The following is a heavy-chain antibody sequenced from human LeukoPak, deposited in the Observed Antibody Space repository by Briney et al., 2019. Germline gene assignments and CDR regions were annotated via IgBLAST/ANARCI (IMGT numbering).Heavy chain of an antibody. D-gene: IGHD3-9*01. CDR2: IYHSGST. CDR3: ARHRGAQLRYFDWLSWFDP. Sequence: SETLSLTCAVSGYSISSGYYWGWIRQPPGQGLEWIGSIYHSGSTYYNPSLKSRVTISADTSKNQFSLKLSSVTAADTAVYYCARHRGAQLRYFDWLSWFDPWGQGTLVTVSS. V-gene: IGHV4-38-2*01. CDR1: GYSISSGYY. J-gene: IGHJ5*02.